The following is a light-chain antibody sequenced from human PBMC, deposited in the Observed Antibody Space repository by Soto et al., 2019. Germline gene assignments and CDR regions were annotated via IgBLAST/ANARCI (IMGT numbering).Light chain of an antibody. Sequence: QSFLTQPASLSGSPGQSRTISCTVGSSDIGGYNYVSWFQQHPGKAPKLMIYEVTNRPSGVSNRFSGSKSGSTASLTISGLQAEDEADYYCSSYTSSNTLVFGTGTKVTVL. CDR2: EVT. V-gene: IGLV2-14*01. CDR1: SSDIGGYNY. CDR3: SSYTSSNTLV. J-gene: IGLJ1*01.